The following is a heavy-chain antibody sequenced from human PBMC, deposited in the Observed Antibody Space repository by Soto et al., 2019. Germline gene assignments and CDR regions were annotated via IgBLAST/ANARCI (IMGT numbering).Heavy chain of an antibody. CDR2: ISTYNGNT. D-gene: IGHD4-17*01. CDR1: GYTFTNYG. CDR3: ARTTVTASYYYMDV. Sequence: QVQLVQSGAEVKQPGASVKVSCKASGYTFTNYGFTWVRQDPGQGLEWLGWISTYNGNTKYAQKVQGRLTMTTDTSTSTANMELTSLRFDDTALYYCARTTVTASYYYMDVWGKGSTVTVSS. J-gene: IGHJ6*03. V-gene: IGHV1-18*01.